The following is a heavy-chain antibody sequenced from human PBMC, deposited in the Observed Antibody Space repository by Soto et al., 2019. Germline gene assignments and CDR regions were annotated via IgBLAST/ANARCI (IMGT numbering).Heavy chain of an antibody. Sequence: QVQLQQWGAGLLKPSETLSLTCAVYGGSFSGYYWSWIRQPPGKGLEWIGEINHSGSTNYNPSLKSRVTISVDTSQNQFSLKLSSVTAADTAVYYCARGRAWGYYYHYWGQGTLVTVSS. D-gene: IGHD3-16*01. CDR3: ARGRAWGYYYHY. CDR1: GGSFSGYY. J-gene: IGHJ4*02. CDR2: INHSGST. V-gene: IGHV4-34*01.